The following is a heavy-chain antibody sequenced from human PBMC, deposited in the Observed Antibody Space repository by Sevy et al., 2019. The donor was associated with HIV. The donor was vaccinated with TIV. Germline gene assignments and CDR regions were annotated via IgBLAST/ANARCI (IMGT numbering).Heavy chain of an antibody. V-gene: IGHV5-51*01. D-gene: IGHD3-22*01. Sequence: GESLKISCQGSGYSFTSHWIAWVRQMPGKGLEWMGIIYPDDSDTRYSPSFQGQVTFSADKSIFTAYLQWRRLKASDTAIYYCATSRSGYFDGIGYYIYWGQGTQVTVSA. CDR2: IYPDDSDT. CDR1: GYSFTSHW. CDR3: ATSRSGYFDGIGYYIY. J-gene: IGHJ4*01.